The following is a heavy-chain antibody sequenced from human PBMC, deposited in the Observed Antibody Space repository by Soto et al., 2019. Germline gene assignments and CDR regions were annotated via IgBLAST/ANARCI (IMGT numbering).Heavy chain of an antibody. J-gene: IGHJ6*02. Sequence: GGSLRLSCAASGFTFSSYAMSWVRQAPGKGLEWVSAISGSGGSTYYADSVKGRFTISRDNSKNTLYLQMNSLRAEDTAVYYCAKEGDCSSTSCYPYYYYYGMDVWGQGTTVTVS. CDR3: AKEGDCSSTSCYPYYYYYGMDV. V-gene: IGHV3-23*01. CDR2: ISGSGGST. D-gene: IGHD2-2*01. CDR1: GFTFSSYA.